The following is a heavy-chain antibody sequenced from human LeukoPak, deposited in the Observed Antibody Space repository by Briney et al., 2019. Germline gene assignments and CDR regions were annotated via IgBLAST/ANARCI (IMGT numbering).Heavy chain of an antibody. V-gene: IGHV4-39*07. Sequence: SETLSLTCTVSGGSVYTSDYYWGWVRQPPGKGPEWIGDIFYTGKTNYNPSLKSRVSISIDTSKNQFSLKLTSVTAADTTVYYCARVFDSWGQGTLVTVSS. J-gene: IGHJ4*02. CDR2: IFYTGKT. CDR3: ARVFDS. CDR1: GGSVYTSDYY.